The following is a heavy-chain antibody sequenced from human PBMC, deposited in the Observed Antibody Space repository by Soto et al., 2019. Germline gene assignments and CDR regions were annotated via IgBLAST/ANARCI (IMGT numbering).Heavy chain of an antibody. V-gene: IGHV3-33*01. CDR1: GFTFSSYG. CDR2: IWYDGSNK. J-gene: IGHJ6*02. Sequence: QVQLVESGGGVVQPGRSLRLSCAASGFTFSSYGMHWVRQAPGKGLVWVAVIWYDGSNKYYADSVKGRFTISRDNSKNTLYLQMNSLRAEDTAVYYCARDIRGSGWYWDYYYGMDVWGQGTTVTVSS. CDR3: ARDIRGSGWYWDYYYGMDV. D-gene: IGHD6-19*01.